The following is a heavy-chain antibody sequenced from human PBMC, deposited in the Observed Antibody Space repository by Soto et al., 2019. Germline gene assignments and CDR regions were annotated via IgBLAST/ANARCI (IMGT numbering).Heavy chain of an antibody. CDR1: GFSFTGYY. Sequence: ASVKVSCKASGFSFTGYYIHWLRQAPGQGLEWMGWISAHSGGTEYAQKFQGRVTLTRDTSIATAYLTLTSLTSDDTALYYCAKDLTRQLAYWLDPWGQGTQVTVSS. J-gene: IGHJ5*02. V-gene: IGHV1-2*02. CDR3: AKDLTRQLAYWLDP. CDR2: ISAHSGGT. D-gene: IGHD6-6*01.